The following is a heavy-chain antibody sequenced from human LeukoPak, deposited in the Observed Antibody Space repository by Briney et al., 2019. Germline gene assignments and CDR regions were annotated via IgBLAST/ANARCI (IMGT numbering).Heavy chain of an antibody. CDR1: GGSISSYY. Sequence: PSETLSLTCTVSGGSISSYYWSWIRQPAGKGLEWIGRIYTSGSTNYNPSLKSRVTMSVDTSKNQFSLKLSSVTAADTAVYYCASGREIWSYAHDAFDIWGQGTMVTVSS. V-gene: IGHV4-4*07. CDR2: IYTSGST. D-gene: IGHD2-2*01. J-gene: IGHJ3*02. CDR3: ASGREIWSYAHDAFDI.